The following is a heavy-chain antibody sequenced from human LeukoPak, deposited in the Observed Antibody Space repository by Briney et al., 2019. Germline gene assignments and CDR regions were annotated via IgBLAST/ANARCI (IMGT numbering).Heavy chain of an antibody. CDR1: GFTFSSYA. CDR3: AKGPKRTYYYYYYMDV. V-gene: IGHV3-23*03. CDR2: IYSGGTT. Sequence: GGSLRLSCAASGFTFSSYAMHWVRQAPGKGLEWVSLIYSGGTTYYADSVKGRFTISRDSSTNTLYLQMNSLRAEDTAVYFCAKGPKRTYYYYYYMDVWGKGTTVTVSS. J-gene: IGHJ6*03.